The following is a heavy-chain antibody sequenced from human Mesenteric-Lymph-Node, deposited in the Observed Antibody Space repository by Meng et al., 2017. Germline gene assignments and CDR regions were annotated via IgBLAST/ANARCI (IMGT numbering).Heavy chain of an antibody. CDR2: INTDGSLT. D-gene: IGHD4-17*01. V-gene: IGHV3-74*01. CDR1: GFTFSNHW. J-gene: IGHJ4*02. CDR3: TSDRSNYGDYNFDY. Sequence: GESLKISCAASGFTFSNHWMHWVRQSPGRGLVWVSRINTDGSLTSYADSVKGRFIISRDNAKNTMYLQMSNLRGEDTAVYYCTSDRSNYGDYNFDYWGQGTLVTVSS.